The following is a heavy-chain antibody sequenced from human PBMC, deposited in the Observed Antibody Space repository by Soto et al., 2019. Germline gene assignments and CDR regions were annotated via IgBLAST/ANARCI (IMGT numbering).Heavy chain of an antibody. J-gene: IGHJ4*02. Sequence: QITLKESGPTLVKPTQTLTLTCTFSGFSLSTSGVGVGWIRQPPGKALEWLALLYWDDDKRDSPSLKSRLTITKDTSKNQVVLTMTNMDPVDTATYYCAHTDDSSGYRCVDYWGQGTLVTVSS. D-gene: IGHD3-22*01. CDR3: AHTDDSSGYRCVDY. V-gene: IGHV2-5*02. CDR2: LYWDDDK. CDR1: GFSLSTSGVG.